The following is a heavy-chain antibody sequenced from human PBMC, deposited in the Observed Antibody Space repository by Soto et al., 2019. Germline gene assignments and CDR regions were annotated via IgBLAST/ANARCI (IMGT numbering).Heavy chain of an antibody. CDR2: ISSSSSYI. CDR1: GFTFSSYS. D-gene: IGHD3-9*01. Sequence: GGSLRLSCAASGFTFSSYSMNWVRQAPGKGLEWVSSISSSSSYIYYADSVKGRFTISRDNAKNSLYLQMNRLRAEDTAVYYCVRDVSVGVYTFDWSFDAFDIWGQGTMVTVSS. CDR3: VRDVSVGVYTFDWSFDAFDI. V-gene: IGHV3-21*01. J-gene: IGHJ3*02.